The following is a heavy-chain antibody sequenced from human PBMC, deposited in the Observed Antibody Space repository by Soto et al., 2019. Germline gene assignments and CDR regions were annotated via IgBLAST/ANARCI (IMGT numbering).Heavy chain of an antibody. J-gene: IGHJ5*02. Sequence: QVQLQQSGAGQLKSSETLSLSCVVSGGSFSDYYWSWIRQSPGKGREWIAEINHSGGTNYNPSLKSRVTVSVDTSRNLFSLNLSSVTAADAATYYCARAGGSSPLHPRMVWFDPWGQGTQVIVSS. V-gene: IGHV4-34*01. CDR2: INHSGGT. D-gene: IGHD2-15*01. CDR1: GGSFSDYY. CDR3: ARAGGSSPLHPRMVWFDP.